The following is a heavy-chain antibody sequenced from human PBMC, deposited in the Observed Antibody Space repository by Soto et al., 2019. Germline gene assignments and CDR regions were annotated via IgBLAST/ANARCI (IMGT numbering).Heavy chain of an antibody. D-gene: IGHD3-3*01. J-gene: IGHJ3*02. V-gene: IGHV3-21*01. CDR2: ISSSSSYI. CDR3: ARNKRGRGGYNTRLDAFDI. CDR1: GFTFSSYS. Sequence: GGSLRLSCAASGFTFSSYSMNWVRQAPGKGLEWVSSISSSSSYIYYADSVKGRFTISRDNAKNSLYLKMNSLRAEDRAVYYCARNKRGRGGYNTRLDAFDIWGQGTMVTVSS.